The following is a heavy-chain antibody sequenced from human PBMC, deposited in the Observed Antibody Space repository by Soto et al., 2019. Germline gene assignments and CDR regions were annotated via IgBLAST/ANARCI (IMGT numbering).Heavy chain of an antibody. Sequence: QVQLVESGGGVVQPGRSLRLSCAASGFTFSSYGMHWVRQAPGKGLEWVAVIWYDGSNKYYADSVKGRFTISRDNSKNPLYLQMNRLRAEDTAVYYCAREQSGLTLVRAWGGMDVWGQGTTVTVSS. D-gene: IGHD3-10*01. V-gene: IGHV3-33*01. CDR2: IWYDGSNK. J-gene: IGHJ6*02. CDR3: AREQSGLTLVRAWGGMDV. CDR1: GFTFSSYG.